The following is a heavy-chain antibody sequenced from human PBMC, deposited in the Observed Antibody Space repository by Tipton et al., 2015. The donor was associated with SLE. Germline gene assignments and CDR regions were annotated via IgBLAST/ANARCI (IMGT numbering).Heavy chain of an antibody. Sequence: TLSLTCTVSGGSISSYYWSWIRQPPGKGLEWIGYIYYSGGTNYNPSLKSRVTISVDTSKNQFSLRLSSVIAADTAVYYCARDDPIAAAGYNWFDPWGQGTLVTVSS. V-gene: IGHV4-59*12. CDR3: ARDDPIAAAGYNWFDP. CDR1: GGSISSYY. CDR2: IYYSGGT. D-gene: IGHD6-13*01. J-gene: IGHJ5*02.